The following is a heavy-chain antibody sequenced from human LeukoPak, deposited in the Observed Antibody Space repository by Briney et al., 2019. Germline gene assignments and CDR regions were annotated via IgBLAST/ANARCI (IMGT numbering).Heavy chain of an antibody. Sequence: PGGSLRLSCAASGFTFSSYAMSWVRQAPGKGLEWVSAISGSGGSTYYADSVKGRFTISRDNSKNTLYLQMNSLRAEDTAVYYCYGSGRYYYYYYMDVWGKGTTVTVSS. CDR2: ISGSGGST. D-gene: IGHD3-10*01. J-gene: IGHJ6*03. CDR3: YGSGRYYYYYYMDV. V-gene: IGHV3-23*01. CDR1: GFTFSSYA.